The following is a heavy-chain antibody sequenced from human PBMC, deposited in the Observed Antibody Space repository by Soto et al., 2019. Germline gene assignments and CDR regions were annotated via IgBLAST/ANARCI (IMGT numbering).Heavy chain of an antibody. CDR1: GGSISSSSYY. Sequence: PSETLSLTCTVSGGSISSSSYYWGWIRQPPGKGLEWIGSIYYSGSTYYNPSLKSRVTISVDTSKNQFSLKLSSVTAADTAVYYCARHPYDSSGYIDYWGREPWSPSPQ. CDR3: ARHPYDSSGYIDY. J-gene: IGHJ4*02. D-gene: IGHD3-22*01. V-gene: IGHV4-39*01. CDR2: IYYSGST.